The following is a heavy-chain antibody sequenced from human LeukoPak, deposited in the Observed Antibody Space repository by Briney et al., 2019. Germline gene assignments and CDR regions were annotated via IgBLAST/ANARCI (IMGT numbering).Heavy chain of an antibody. CDR1: GFTFSSYS. Sequence: TGGSLRLSCAASGFTFSSYSMNWVRQAPGKGLEWVSYISSSSSTIYYADSVKGRFTISRDNAKNSLYLQMNSLRAEDTAVYYCARAPDGYYYGSGSRRGANWFDPWGQGTLVTVSS. D-gene: IGHD3-10*01. J-gene: IGHJ5*02. CDR3: ARAPDGYYYGSGSRRGANWFDP. CDR2: ISSSSSTI. V-gene: IGHV3-48*04.